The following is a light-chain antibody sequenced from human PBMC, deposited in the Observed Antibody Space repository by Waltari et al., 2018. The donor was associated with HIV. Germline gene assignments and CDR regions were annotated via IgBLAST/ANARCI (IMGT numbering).Light chain of an antibody. CDR1: SSNIGSDA. J-gene: IGLJ2*01. Sequence: QSVLTQPPSASGTPGQRVTISCSGSSSNIGSDAVHWYQQFPGTAPKVLIYSNDPRPSGVPDRFSGSKSGTSASLAINGLQSEDEADYYCVVWDARLNGLVFGGGTKLTVL. CDR2: SND. V-gene: IGLV1-44*01. CDR3: VVWDARLNGLV.